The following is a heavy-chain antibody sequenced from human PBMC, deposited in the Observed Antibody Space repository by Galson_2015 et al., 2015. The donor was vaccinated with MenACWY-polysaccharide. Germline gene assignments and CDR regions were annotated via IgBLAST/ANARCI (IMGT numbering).Heavy chain of an antibody. V-gene: IGHV5-51*01. CDR2: TYPSDSDT. CDR1: GYSYTSYW. D-gene: IGHD2-2*02. Sequence: QSGAEVKKPGESLKISCKGSGYSYTSYWIGWVRQMPGKGMEWMGMTYPSDSDTRYSPSFQGQVTISADKSISTAYLQWSSLRASDTAIYYCVRHLYADFWGQGTLVTVSS. CDR3: VRHLYADF. J-gene: IGHJ4*02.